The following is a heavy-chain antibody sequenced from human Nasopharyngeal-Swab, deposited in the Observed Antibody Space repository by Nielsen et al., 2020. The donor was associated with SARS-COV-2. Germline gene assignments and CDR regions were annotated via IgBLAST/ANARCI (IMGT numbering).Heavy chain of an antibody. CDR3: TRTLSAFYMDV. J-gene: IGHJ6*03. CDR1: GFTFSRFD. CDR2: IGTAGDT. V-gene: IGHV3-13*01. Sequence: GESLKISCAASGFTFSRFDMHWVRQVMGKGLEWVSAIGTAGDTYYPRSMKGRFTISRGDAENILYLQMNSLRAEDTAVYYCTRTLSAFYMDVWGKGTTVTVSS.